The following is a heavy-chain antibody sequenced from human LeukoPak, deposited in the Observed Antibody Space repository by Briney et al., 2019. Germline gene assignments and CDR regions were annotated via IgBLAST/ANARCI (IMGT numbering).Heavy chain of an antibody. D-gene: IGHD6-13*01. J-gene: IGHJ4*02. CDR3: ARDGAAAGTVTDY. CDR1: GFTFSSYK. V-gene: IGHV3-48*03. Sequence: QTGGSLRLSCAASGFTFSSYKMNWVRQAPGKGLEWVSYIGSSGSTIYYADSVKGRFTISRDNAKNSLYLQMNSLRAEDTAVYYCARDGAAAGTVTDYWGQGTLVTVSS. CDR2: IGSSGSTI.